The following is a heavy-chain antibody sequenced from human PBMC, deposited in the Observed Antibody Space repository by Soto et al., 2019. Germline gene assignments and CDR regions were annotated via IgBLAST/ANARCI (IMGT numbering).Heavy chain of an antibody. CDR1: GFTFDDYG. J-gene: IGHJ6*03. D-gene: IGHD3-10*01. CDR2: INWNGGST. CDR3: ARVELGVSMVRRRGTYYYMDV. V-gene: IGHV3-20*01. Sequence: EVQLVESGGGVVRPGGSLRLSCAASGFTFDDYGMSWVRQAPGKGLEWVSGINWNGGSTGYADSVKGRFTISRDNAKNSFYLQMNSLRAEDTALYHCARVELGVSMVRRRGTYYYMDVWGKGTTVTVSS.